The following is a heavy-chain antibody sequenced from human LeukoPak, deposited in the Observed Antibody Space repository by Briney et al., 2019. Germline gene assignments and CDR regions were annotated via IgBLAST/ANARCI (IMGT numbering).Heavy chain of an antibody. J-gene: IGHJ5*02. CDR3: ARDSYMAAADTWFDP. V-gene: IGHV1-3*01. D-gene: IGHD6-13*01. CDR2: INSGYSNT. CDR1: GYTFTNYA. Sequence: ASVKVCCKASGYTFTNYAIHWVRQAPGQRLEWMGWINSGYSNTKYSQKFQGRVTITSDTSASTAYMEVRSLTSEDTAIYYCARDSYMAAADTWFDPWGQGTLVTVSS.